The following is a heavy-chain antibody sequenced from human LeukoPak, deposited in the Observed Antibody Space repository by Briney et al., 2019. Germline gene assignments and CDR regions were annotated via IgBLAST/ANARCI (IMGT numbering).Heavy chain of an antibody. D-gene: IGHD6-13*01. V-gene: IGHV3-30*02. CDR2: IRYDGSNK. CDR1: GFTFSSYV. J-gene: IGHJ5*02. CDR3: AKDSAGTVSWFDP. Sequence: GGSLRLSCAASGFTFSSYVMHWVRQAPGKGLEWVAFIRYDGSNKYYADSVKGRFTISRDNSKNTLYLQMNSLRAEDTAVYYCAKDSAGTVSWFDPWGQGTLVTVSS.